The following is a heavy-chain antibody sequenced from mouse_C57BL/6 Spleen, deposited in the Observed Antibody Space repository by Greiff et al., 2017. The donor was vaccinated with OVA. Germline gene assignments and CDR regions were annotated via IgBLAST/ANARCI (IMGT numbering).Heavy chain of an antibody. J-gene: IGHJ2*01. CDR2: INPSSGYT. V-gene: IGHV1-4*01. CDR3: AREGLITTVLDY. CDR1: GYTFTSYT. D-gene: IGHD1-1*01. Sequence: QVQLQQSGAELARPGASVKMSCKASGYTFTSYTMHWVKQRPGQGLEWIGYINPSSGYTKYNQKFKDKATLTADKSSSTAYMQLSSLTSEDSAVYYCAREGLITTVLDYWGQGTTLTVAS.